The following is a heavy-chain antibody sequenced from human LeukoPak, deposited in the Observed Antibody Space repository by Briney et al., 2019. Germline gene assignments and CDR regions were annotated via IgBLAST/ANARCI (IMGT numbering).Heavy chain of an antibody. J-gene: IGHJ4*02. Sequence: PSETLSLTCSVSGGSISSYYWSWVRQPPGKGLGWLGYIYYSGTTHYNPSLKSRVTISVDRSKNQFSLNLSSVTAADTAVYYCARVLYWSGYYDSWGQGTLVTVSS. D-gene: IGHD3-3*01. CDR2: IYYSGTT. CDR3: ARVLYWSGYYDS. CDR1: GGSISSYY. V-gene: IGHV4-59*01.